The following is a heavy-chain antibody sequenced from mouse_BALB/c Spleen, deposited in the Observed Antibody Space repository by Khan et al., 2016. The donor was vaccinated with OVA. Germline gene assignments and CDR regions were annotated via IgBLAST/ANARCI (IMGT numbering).Heavy chain of an antibody. D-gene: IGHD1-1*01. CDR3: ARDYGSSYRYFDV. Sequence: VQLQQPGAELVRPGVSVKISCKGSGYTFTDYAMHWVKQSHAKSLEWIGVISTYYGDANYNQKFKGKATMTVDKSSSTAYMELARLTSEDSAIYYCARDYGSSYRYFDVWGAGTTVTVSS. CDR2: ISTYYGDA. CDR1: GYTFTDYA. V-gene: IGHV1S137*01. J-gene: IGHJ1*01.